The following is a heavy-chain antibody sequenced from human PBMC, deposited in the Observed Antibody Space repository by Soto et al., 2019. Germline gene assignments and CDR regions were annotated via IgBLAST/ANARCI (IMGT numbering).Heavy chain of an antibody. CDR2: IIPIFGTA. D-gene: IGHD6-13*01. J-gene: IGHJ3*02. CDR3: ARDLGGRAAADAHDAFDI. CDR1: GGTFSSYA. V-gene: IGHV1-69*13. Sequence: SVKVSCKASGGTFSSYAISWVRQAPGQGLEWMGGIIPIFGTANYAQKFQGRVTITADESTSTAYMELSSLRSEDTAVYYCARDLGGRAAADAHDAFDIWGQGTMVTVS.